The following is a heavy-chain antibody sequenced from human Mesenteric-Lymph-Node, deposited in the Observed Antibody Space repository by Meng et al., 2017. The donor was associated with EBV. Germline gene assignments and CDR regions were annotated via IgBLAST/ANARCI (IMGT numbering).Heavy chain of an antibody. CDR3: VHKEGDAFDI. CDR1: GFSLTTSGVG. CDR2: IYWDDDE. J-gene: IGHJ3*02. Sequence: QITLKESGPTLVRPTQTLTLTCSFSGFSLTTSGVGVGWIRQPPGKALEWLALIYWDDDERYNPSLKSRVSITKDTSKNQVVLTMTNMDPVDTATYFCVHKEGDAFDIWGQGTMVTVSS. V-gene: IGHV2-5*02.